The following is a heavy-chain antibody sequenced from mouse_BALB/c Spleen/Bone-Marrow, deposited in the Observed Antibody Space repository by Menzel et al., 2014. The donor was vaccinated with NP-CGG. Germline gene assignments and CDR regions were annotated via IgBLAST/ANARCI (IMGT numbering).Heavy chain of an antibody. Sequence: QVTLKECGAVLMKPGASVKISCKPTGYTLSSYWIEWVKQRPGHGLEWIGEILPGSGRTNYNEKFKGKPTLTADTSSNTAYMQLSSLTSEDSAVYYCARNGNCPAWFAYWGQGTLVTVSA. D-gene: IGHD2-1*01. CDR3: ARNGNCPAWFAY. J-gene: IGHJ3*01. CDR1: GYTLSSYW. CDR2: ILPGSGRT. V-gene: IGHV1-9*01.